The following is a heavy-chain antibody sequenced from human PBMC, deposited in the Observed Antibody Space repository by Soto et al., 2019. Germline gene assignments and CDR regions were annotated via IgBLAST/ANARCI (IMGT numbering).Heavy chain of an antibody. CDR3: ARDPLEMGYYDSSGRTKFDY. D-gene: IGHD3-22*01. Sequence: ASVKVSCKASGGTFSSYAISWVRQAPGQGLEWMGGIIPIFGTANYAQKFQGRVTITADESTSTAYMELSSLRSEDTAVYYCARDPLEMGYYDSSGRTKFDYWGQGTLVTVSS. V-gene: IGHV1-69*13. CDR1: GGTFSSYA. J-gene: IGHJ4*02. CDR2: IIPIFGTA.